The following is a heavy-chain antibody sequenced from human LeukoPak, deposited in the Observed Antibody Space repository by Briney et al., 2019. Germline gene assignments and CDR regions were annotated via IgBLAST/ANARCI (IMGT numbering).Heavy chain of an antibody. J-gene: IGHJ4*02. Sequence: SETLSLTCTVSGGSISSYYWSWIRQPPGKGLEWIGYIYYSGSTNYNPSLRSRVTISVDTSKNQFSLKLSSVTAADTAVYYCAREVRDSSSWYYFDYWGQGTLVTVSS. CDR1: GGSISSYY. D-gene: IGHD6-13*01. V-gene: IGHV4-59*01. CDR2: IYYSGST. CDR3: AREVRDSSSWYYFDY.